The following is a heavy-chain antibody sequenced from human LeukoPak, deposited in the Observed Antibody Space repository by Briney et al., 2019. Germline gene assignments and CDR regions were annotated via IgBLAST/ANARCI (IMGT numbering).Heavy chain of an antibody. J-gene: IGHJ5*02. CDR1: GYTFTGYS. CDR2: INPNSGGT. V-gene: IGHV1-2*06. Sequence: GASVKVSCKASGYTFTGYSMHWVRQAPGRGLEWMGRINPNSGGTNCAQKFQGRVTMTRDTSISTAYMELSRLRSDDTAMYYCARPQCSGGSCSNWFDPWGQGTLVTVSS. CDR3: ARPQCSGGSCSNWFDP. D-gene: IGHD2-15*01.